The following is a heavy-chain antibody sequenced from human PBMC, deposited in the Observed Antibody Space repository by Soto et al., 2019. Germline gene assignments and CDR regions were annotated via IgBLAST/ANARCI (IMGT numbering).Heavy chain of an antibody. CDR1: GFTFSSYS. V-gene: IGHV3-33*08. CDR2: IWYDGSNK. Sequence: GGSLRLSCAASGFTFSSYSMNWVRQAPGKGLEWVAVIWYDGSNKYYADSVKGRFTISRDNSKNTLYLQMNSLRAEDTAVYYCARDSEGKLDYWGQGTLVTVSS. CDR3: ARDSEGKLDY. J-gene: IGHJ4*02.